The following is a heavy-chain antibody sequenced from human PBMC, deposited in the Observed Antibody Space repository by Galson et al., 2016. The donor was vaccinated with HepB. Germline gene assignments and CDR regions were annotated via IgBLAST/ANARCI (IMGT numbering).Heavy chain of an antibody. CDR2: IYNSGRT. CDR3: ARAYSSGWYVLDY. J-gene: IGHJ4*02. V-gene: IGHV4-59*01. Sequence: ETLSLTCTVSGGSISSSYWSWIRQPPGKGLEWIGYIYNSGRTHPNPSLKSRVTISLDTSKNQFSLRLRSVTTADTAVYYCARAYSSGWYVLDYWGQGTLVTVSS. D-gene: IGHD6-19*01. CDR1: GGSISSSY.